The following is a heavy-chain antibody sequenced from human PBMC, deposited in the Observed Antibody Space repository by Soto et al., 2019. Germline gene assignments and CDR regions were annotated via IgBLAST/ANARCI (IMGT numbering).Heavy chain of an antibody. V-gene: IGHV3-74*01. CDR1: GFPFNYYW. D-gene: IGHD2-21*02. CDR2: IHSDGSTT. J-gene: IGHJ3*01. Sequence: EVQLVESEGGLVQRGGSLSLSCAASGFPFNYYWLHWVRQAPGQGMVWVSHIHSDGSTTTYADSVKGRFTISRDNAKNTLYLQMNSLRAEDTAVYYCVRGDKGGFDLWGQGTTVTVSS. CDR3: VRGDKGGFDL.